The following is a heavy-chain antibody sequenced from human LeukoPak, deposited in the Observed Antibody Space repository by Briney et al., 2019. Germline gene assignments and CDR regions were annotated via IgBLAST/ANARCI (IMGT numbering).Heavy chain of an antibody. V-gene: IGHV3-33*06. CDR2: IWYDGSNK. J-gene: IGHJ4*01. CDR3: AKASSSKQAAGYFDC. Sequence: GRSLRLSCVVSGLTFSTYGMHWVRQAPGKGLEWVALIWYDGSNKYYAESVKGRFTISRDNSENTLYLQMNSLRCEDTAYYCAKASSSKQAAGYFDCCGARTLVTVSS. D-gene: IGHD6-13*01. CDR1: GLTFSTYG.